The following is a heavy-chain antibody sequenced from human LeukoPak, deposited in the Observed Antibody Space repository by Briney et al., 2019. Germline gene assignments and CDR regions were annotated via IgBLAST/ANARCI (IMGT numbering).Heavy chain of an antibody. V-gene: IGHV3-23*01. CDR3: AKRGATPSGGYYFDY. CDR2: ISGSGGST. J-gene: IGHJ4*02. Sequence: GGSLRLSCAASGFTFSSYAMSWVCQAPGKGLEWVSAISGSGGSTYYADSVKGRFTISRDNSKNTLYLQMNSLRAEDTAVYYCAKRGATPSGGYYFDYWGQGTLVTVSS. CDR1: GFTFSSYA. D-gene: IGHD1-26*01.